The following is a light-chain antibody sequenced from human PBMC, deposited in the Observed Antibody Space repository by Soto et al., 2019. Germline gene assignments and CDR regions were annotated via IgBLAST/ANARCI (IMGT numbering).Light chain of an antibody. V-gene: IGLV2-8*01. J-gene: IGLJ2*01. Sequence: QAALTQPPSASGSPGQAVTISRTGTRSGVGGYNDVSWYQQHPGKAPKLMIYEVSKRPSGVPDRFSGSKSGNTASLTVSGLQAEDEADYYCSSYAGSNNLVFGGGTKLTVL. CDR2: EVS. CDR1: RSGVGGYND. CDR3: SSYAGSNNLV.